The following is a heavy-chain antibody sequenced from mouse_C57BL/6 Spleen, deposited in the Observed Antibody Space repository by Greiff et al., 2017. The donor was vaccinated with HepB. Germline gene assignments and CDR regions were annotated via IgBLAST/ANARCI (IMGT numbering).Heavy chain of an antibody. CDR3: AIPYGSSFDY. D-gene: IGHD1-1*01. J-gene: IGHJ2*01. Sequence: QVQLQQSGAELVRPGASVTLSCKASGYTFTDYEMHWVKQTPVHGLEWIGAIDPDTGGTAYNQKFKGKAILTADKSSSTAYMELRSLTSEDSAVYYCAIPYGSSFDYWGQGTTLTVSS. CDR1: GYTFTDYE. V-gene: IGHV1-15*01. CDR2: IDPDTGGT.